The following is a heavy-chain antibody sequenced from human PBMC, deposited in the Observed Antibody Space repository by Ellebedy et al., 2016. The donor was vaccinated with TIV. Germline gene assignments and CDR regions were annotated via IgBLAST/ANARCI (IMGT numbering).Heavy chain of an antibody. CDR2: INAKRGAT. V-gene: IGHV1-2*02. J-gene: IGHJ4*02. D-gene: IGHD6-19*01. CDR3: ARNGVSGWSDFDY. Sequence: AASVKVSCKTSGYTFIDYHIHWVRQAPGQGLEWMGLINAKRGATIYVQKFHERVTMTRDMSISTAFLEVTGLTSDNTAVYYCARNGVSGWSDFDYWGQGTLVTVSS. CDR1: GYTFIDYH.